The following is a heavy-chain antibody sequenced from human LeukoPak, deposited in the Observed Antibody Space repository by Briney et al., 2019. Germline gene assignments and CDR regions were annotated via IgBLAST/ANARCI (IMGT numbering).Heavy chain of an antibody. J-gene: IGHJ4*02. CDR3: ARGGDIAAAGSPFDY. D-gene: IGHD6-13*01. CDR1: GFTFSSYS. Sequence: GGSLRRSCAASGFTFSSYSMNWVRQAPGKGLEWVSSISSSSSYIYYADSVKGRFTISRDNAKNSLYLQMNSLRAEDTAVYHCARGGDIAAAGSPFDYWGQGTLVTVSS. CDR2: ISSSSSYI. V-gene: IGHV3-21*01.